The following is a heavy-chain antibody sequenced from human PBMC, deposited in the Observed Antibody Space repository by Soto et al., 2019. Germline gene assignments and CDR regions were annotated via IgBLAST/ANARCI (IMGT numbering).Heavy chain of an antibody. Sequence: QVQLVQSGAEVKKPGASVKVSCKASGYTFTSYDINWVRQATGQGLEWMGWMNPNSGNTGYAQKFQGRVTMTRNTSISTGYMELSSLRSEDTAVYFCAREHSSSWRFDYWGQGTLVTVSS. CDR2: MNPNSGNT. CDR3: AREHSSSWRFDY. CDR1: GYTFTSYD. D-gene: IGHD6-13*01. J-gene: IGHJ4*02. V-gene: IGHV1-8*01.